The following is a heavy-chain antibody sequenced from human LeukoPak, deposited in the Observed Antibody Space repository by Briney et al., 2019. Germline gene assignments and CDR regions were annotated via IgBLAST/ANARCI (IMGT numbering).Heavy chain of an antibody. CDR3: ARDGVVGATRGDY. V-gene: IGHV1-2*02. D-gene: IGHD1-26*01. CDR1: AYTFTGYY. CDR2: INANSGAT. J-gene: IGHJ4*02. Sequence: ASVKVSCKAPAYTFTGYYMHWVRQAPGQGLEWMGWINANSGATNYAQKFQGRVTMTRDTSISTAYMELSRLRSDDTAVYYCARDGVVGATRGDYWGQGTLVTVSS.